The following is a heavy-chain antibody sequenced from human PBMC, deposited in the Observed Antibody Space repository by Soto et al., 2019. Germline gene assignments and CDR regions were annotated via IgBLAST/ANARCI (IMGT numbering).Heavy chain of an antibody. J-gene: IGHJ1*01. CDR2: IYWDDDE. V-gene: IGHV2-5*02. CDR1: GFPLSTSGVG. Sequence: QITLKESGPTLVKPTQTLTLTCTFSGFPLSTSGVGLGWIRQPPGKTLEWHAIIYWDDDERYRPTLRSRLTIAKDTSKNQVVLTMTNMDPVDTATYVCAHRLAPLTKAEDFQHWGQGTQVTVSS. CDR3: AHRLAPLTKAEDFQH. D-gene: IGHD4-17*01.